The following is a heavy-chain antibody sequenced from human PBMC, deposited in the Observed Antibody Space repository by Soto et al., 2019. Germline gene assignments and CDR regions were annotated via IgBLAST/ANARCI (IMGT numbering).Heavy chain of an antibody. CDR3: VKERSGHSYADS. CDR2: ISGSGDRT. D-gene: IGHD5-18*01. V-gene: IGHV3-23*01. CDR1: GFTFSNYA. J-gene: IGHJ4*02. Sequence: VQLLESGGGLVQPGGSLRLSCAASGFTFSNYAMSWLRQPPGKGLEWVSAISGSGDRTYYADSVKGRFTISRDNSKNTLYLQMNSLRAEDSAVYYCVKERSGHSYADSWSQGTLVTVSS.